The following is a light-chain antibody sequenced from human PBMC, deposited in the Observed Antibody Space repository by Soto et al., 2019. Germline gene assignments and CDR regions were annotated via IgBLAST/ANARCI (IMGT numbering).Light chain of an antibody. CDR1: GSTFGAGYD. CDR3: QSYDSSVSVV. CDR2: DNT. J-gene: IGLJ2*01. V-gene: IGLV1-40*01. Sequence: QSALTQPPSVSGAPGQGVTISCTGSGSTFGAGYDVHWYQQLPGTAPKLLIYDNTNRPSGVPDRFSGSKSGTSASLAISGLQAEDEADYYCQSYDSSVSVVFGGGTKLTVL.